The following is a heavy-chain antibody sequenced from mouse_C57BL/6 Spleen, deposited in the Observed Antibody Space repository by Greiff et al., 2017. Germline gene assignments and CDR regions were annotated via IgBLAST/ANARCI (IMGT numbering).Heavy chain of an antibody. CDR2: IDPSDSET. V-gene: IGHV1-52*01. J-gene: IGHJ3*01. D-gene: IGHD1-1*01. CDR1: GYTFTSFW. Sequence: VQLQQPGAELVRPGSSVKLSCKASGYTFTSFWMHWVKQRPIQGLEWIGNIDPSDSETHYNQKFKDKATLTVDKSSSTAYMQLSSLTSEDSAVYYCARWGCSSPWFAYWGQGTLVTVSA. CDR3: ARWGCSSPWFAY.